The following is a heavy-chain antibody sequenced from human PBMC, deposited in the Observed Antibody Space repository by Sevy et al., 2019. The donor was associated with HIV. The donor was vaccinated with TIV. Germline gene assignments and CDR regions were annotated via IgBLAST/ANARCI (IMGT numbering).Heavy chain of an antibody. V-gene: IGHV4-34*01. CDR2: INHSGST. Sequence: SETLSLTCAVYGGSFSGYYWSWIRQPPGKGLEWIGEINHSGSTNYNPPLKSRVTISVDTSKNQFSLKLSSVTAADTAVYYCARGLGATIKWGQGTLVTVSS. CDR1: GGSFSGYY. D-gene: IGHD1-26*01. CDR3: ARGLGATIK. J-gene: IGHJ4*02.